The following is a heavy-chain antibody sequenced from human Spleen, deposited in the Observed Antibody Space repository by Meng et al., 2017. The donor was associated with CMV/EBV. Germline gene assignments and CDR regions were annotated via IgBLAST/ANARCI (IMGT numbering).Heavy chain of an antibody. CDR2: IVPFFGTS. Sequence: SVKVSCKAFGGTFASYAISWVRQAPGQGLEWMGGIVPFFGTSYYAQKFQGRVTITTDESRSTAYMELSSLRSEDTAVYYCARGSTVLRFLDDWGQRTLVTVSS. J-gene: IGHJ4*02. CDR3: ARGSTVLRFLDD. CDR1: GGTFASYA. D-gene: IGHD3-3*01. V-gene: IGHV1-69*05.